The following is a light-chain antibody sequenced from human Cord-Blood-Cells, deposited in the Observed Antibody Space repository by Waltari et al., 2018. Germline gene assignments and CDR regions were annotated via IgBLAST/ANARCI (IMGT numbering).Light chain of an antibody. CDR2: DAS. J-gene: IGKJ2*01. CDR1: QDISSY. V-gene: IGKV1-33*01. Sequence: DIQMTPSPSSLSASVGDRVTITCQASQDISSYLDWYQQKPGKAPKLLIYDASNLETGVPSRFSGSGSGTDFTFNISSLQAEDIATYYCQQYDNLPYTFGQGTKLEIK. CDR3: QQYDNLPYT.